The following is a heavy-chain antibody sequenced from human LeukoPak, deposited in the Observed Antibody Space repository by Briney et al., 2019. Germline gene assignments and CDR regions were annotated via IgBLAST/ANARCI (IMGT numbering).Heavy chain of an antibody. CDR3: ARYSDYYYYYGMDV. Sequence: PSQTLSLTCAVSGGSISSGGYSRSWIRQPPGKGLEWIGYIYHSGSTYYNPSLKSRVTISVDRSKNQFSLKLSSVTAADTAVYYCARYSDYYYYYGMDVWGQGTTVTVSS. J-gene: IGHJ6*02. CDR1: GGSISSGGYS. CDR2: IYHSGST. V-gene: IGHV4-30-2*01. D-gene: IGHD1-26*01.